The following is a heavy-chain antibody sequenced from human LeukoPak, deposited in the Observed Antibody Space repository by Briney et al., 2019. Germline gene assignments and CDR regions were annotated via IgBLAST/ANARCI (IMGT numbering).Heavy chain of an antibody. Sequence: GASVKVSCKASGYTFTGYYMHWVRQGPGQGLEWMGWINPNSGGTNYAQKFQGRVTMTRDTSISTAYMELSRLRTDDTAVYYCARSPDSSSWNYFYPWGQGTLVTVSS. J-gene: IGHJ5*02. D-gene: IGHD6-13*01. V-gene: IGHV1-2*02. CDR1: GYTFTGYY. CDR2: INPNSGGT. CDR3: ARSPDSSSWNYFYP.